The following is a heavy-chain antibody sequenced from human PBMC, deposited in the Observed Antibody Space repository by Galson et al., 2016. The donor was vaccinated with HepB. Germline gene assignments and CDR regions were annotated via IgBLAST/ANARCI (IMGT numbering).Heavy chain of an antibody. J-gene: IGHJ4*02. CDR1: GGSIDRSDFY. Sequence: ETLSLTCTVSGGSIDRSDFYWGWIRQPPGKGLEWIGSIHYSGNTYYRPSLKGRVTISVDTSENQFSLRLRSLTAADTTVYYCARDHAYAWGQVGHWGQGTVASVSS. CDR2: IHYSGNT. CDR3: ARDHAYAWGQVGH. D-gene: IGHD3-16*01. V-gene: IGHV4-39*07.